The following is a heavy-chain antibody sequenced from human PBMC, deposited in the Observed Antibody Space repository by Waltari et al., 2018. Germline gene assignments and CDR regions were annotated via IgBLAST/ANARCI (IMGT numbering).Heavy chain of an antibody. V-gene: IGHV3-74*01. Sequence: EEQLLESGGGLVQPGDSLRLSCAGSGFRFSNYWMNWVRQAPGKGLVWVARISDDETSISYADSVKGRFTISRDNAKNTVYLQMKRLRVEDTAVYYCARLAPRTYRSPVPGRHYYYGMDVWGQGTTVTVPS. CDR1: GFRFSNYW. J-gene: IGHJ6*02. CDR2: ISDDETSI. CDR3: ARLAPRTYRSPVPGRHYYYGMDV. D-gene: IGHD3-10*01.